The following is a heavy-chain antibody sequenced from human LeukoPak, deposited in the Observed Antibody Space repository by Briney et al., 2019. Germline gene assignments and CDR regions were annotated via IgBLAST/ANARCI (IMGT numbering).Heavy chain of an antibody. J-gene: IGHJ6*03. CDR1: GYTFTSYY. V-gene: IGHV1-2*02. Sequence: ASVKVSCKASGYTFTSYYIHWVRQAPGQGLEWMGWINPNTGGTKFAQKFQGRVTVTRDTAINTAYMVLSSLRSDDTAVYYCARGPDPLYNYYYMDVWGKGTTVTVSS. CDR2: INPNTGGT. CDR3: ARGPDPLYNYYYMDV.